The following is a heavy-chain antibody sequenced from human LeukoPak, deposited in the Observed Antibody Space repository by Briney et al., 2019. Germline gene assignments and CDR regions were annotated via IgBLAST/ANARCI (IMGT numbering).Heavy chain of an antibody. Sequence: PGGSLRLSCAASGFTFSDYEMNWVRQAPGKGPEWVSYISSSGSTMFYADSVKGRFTISRDNAKNSLHLQMNSLRAEDTAVYYCARGAQITYYYDNSGYPDYWGQGALVTVSS. V-gene: IGHV3-48*03. CDR2: ISSSGSTM. D-gene: IGHD3-22*01. J-gene: IGHJ4*02. CDR1: GFTFSDYE. CDR3: ARGAQITYYYDNSGYPDY.